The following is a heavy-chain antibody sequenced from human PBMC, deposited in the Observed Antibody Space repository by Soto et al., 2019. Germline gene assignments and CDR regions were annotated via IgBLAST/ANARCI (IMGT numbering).Heavy chain of an antibody. Sequence: EVQLLESGGGLVQHGGSLRLSCAASGFTFSSYSMSWVRQAPGKGLEWVSAISGSGGSTYYADSVKGRFTISRDNSKNTLYLQMNSLRAEDTAVYYCAKGGDYSNPGFDYWGQGTLVTVSS. J-gene: IGHJ4*02. D-gene: IGHD4-4*01. CDR1: GFTFSSYS. CDR3: AKGGDYSNPGFDY. CDR2: ISGSGGST. V-gene: IGHV3-23*01.